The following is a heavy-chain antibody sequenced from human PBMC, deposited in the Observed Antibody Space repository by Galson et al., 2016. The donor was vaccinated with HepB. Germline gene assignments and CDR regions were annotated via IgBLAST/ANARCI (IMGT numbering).Heavy chain of an antibody. CDR1: GYSFTNHW. D-gene: IGHD5-12*01. V-gene: IGHV5-51*01. J-gene: IGHJ4*02. CDR3: ASGYSDSSLPYLGY. CDR2: INPGASDP. Sequence: QSGAEVKKPGEPLKISCEGSGYSFTNHWIVWVRQMPGKGLEWMGIINPGASDPRYSPSFKGQVTISADKSIATPYLQWGSLKSSDTAMYYCASGYSDSSLPYLGYWGQGNLVTVSS.